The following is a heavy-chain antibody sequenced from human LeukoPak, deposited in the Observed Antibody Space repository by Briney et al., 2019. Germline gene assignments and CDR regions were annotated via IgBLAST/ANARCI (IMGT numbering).Heavy chain of an antibody. CDR1: GGSISSYY. CDR3: ARSDGSGSYYHFDY. Sequence: SETLTLTCTVSGGSISSYYWSWIRQPPGKGLEWIGYIYYSGSTNYNPSLKSRVTISVDTSKNQFSLKLSSVTAADTAVYYCARSDGSGSYYHFDYWGQGTLVTVSS. J-gene: IGHJ4*02. D-gene: IGHD3-10*01. CDR2: IYYSGST. V-gene: IGHV4-59*08.